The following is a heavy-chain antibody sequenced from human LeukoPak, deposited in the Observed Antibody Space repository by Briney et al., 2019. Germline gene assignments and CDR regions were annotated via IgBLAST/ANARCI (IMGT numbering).Heavy chain of an antibody. D-gene: IGHD3-10*01. CDR3: ATRTMVRGVRY. CDR1: GGSISSTSYY. V-gene: IGHV4-39*01. J-gene: IGHJ4*02. CDR2: IYYSGST. Sequence: PSETLSLTCTVSGGSISSTSYYWGWIRQPPGKGLEWIGSIYYSGSTYYNPSLKSRVTISVDTSKSQFTLKLSSVTAADTAVYYCATRTMVRGVRYWGQGTLVTVSS.